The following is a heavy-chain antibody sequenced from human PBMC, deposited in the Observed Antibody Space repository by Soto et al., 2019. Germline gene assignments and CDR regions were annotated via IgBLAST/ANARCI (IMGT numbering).Heavy chain of an antibody. CDR1: GFTFTSYD. CDR3: SRGRVVLSAYSCFHP. CDR2: MNPNAGYT. Sequence: QVQLVQSGAEVKKPGASVKVSCKASGFTFTSYDISWVRQAPGQGLEWMGWMNPNAGYTGYALKFQGRVTMSRNITITTASMALMSLRCEGAAEYYFSRGRVVLSAYSCFHPWGQGTLVTVSS. J-gene: IGHJ5*02. D-gene: IGHD2-21*02. V-gene: IGHV1-8*01.